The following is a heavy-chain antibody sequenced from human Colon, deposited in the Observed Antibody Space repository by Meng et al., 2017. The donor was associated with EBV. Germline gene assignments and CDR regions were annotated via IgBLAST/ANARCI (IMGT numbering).Heavy chain of an antibody. CDR3: TTDEEGPRF. Sequence: VHRLGSVGGLGRLVGARSLSFGSSGLTSTNAWINLGRQGPGKGLEGVARIKRRIYEDETRDYDAAVKGRFTISRDDSKFMVYLQMDSLKAEDTGMYYCTTDEEGPRFWGQGTLVTVSS. CDR2: IKRRIYEDETR. J-gene: IGHJ4*02. CDR1: GLTSTNAW. V-gene: IGHV3-15*01.